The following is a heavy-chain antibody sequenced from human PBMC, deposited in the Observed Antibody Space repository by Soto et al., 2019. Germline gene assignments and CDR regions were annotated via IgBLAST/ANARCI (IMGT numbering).Heavy chain of an antibody. D-gene: IGHD3-22*01. CDR2: INAGNGNT. J-gene: IGHJ5*02. CDR3: ARAGNYYDSSGYNWFDP. Sequence: QVQLVQSGAEVKKHGASVKDSCKASGYTFTSYAMHWVRQAPGQRLEWMGWINAGNGNTKYSQKFQGRVTITRDTSASTAYMELSSLRSEDTAVYYCARAGNYYDSSGYNWFDPWGQGTLVTVSS. V-gene: IGHV1-3*01. CDR1: GYTFTSYA.